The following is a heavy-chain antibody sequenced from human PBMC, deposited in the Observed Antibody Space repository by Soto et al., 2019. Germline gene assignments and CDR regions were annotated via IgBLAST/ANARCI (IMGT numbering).Heavy chain of an antibody. J-gene: IGHJ1*01. CDR2: MHPNNGAT. Sequence: ASVKVSCKASGYTFTDHYLLWVRQAPGQGLEWMGWMHPNNGATNFAQKFQGRVTMTRDTSISTAYLEIPRLKSEDTAVYFCARESSFSGGHRASEFWGQGTLVTVSS. D-gene: IGHD2-15*01. CDR1: GYTFTDHY. CDR3: ARESSFSGGHRASEF. V-gene: IGHV1-2*02.